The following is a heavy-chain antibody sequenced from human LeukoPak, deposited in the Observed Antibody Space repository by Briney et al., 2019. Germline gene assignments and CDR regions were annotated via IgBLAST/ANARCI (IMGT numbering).Heavy chain of an antibody. CDR3: PRPRGGYNYGPFDY. CDR2: IYPADSDT. Sequence: PGESLKISCKGSGYIFTSYWIGWLRQMPGKGLEWMGIIYPADSDTRYSPSFQGQVTISADKFISTAYLQWSSLKASDTAMYYCPRPRGGYNYGPFDYRGQGTLVTVSS. D-gene: IGHD5-18*01. J-gene: IGHJ4*02. CDR1: GYIFTSYW. V-gene: IGHV5-51*01.